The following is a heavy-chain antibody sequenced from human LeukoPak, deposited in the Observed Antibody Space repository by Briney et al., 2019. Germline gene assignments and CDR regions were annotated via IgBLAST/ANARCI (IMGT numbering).Heavy chain of an antibody. CDR2: IIPILGIA. V-gene: IGHV1-69*04. CDR3: ARRMSLYGMDV. J-gene: IGHJ6*02. Sequence: ASVKVSCKASGGTFSSYAISWLRQAPGQGLEWMGRIIPILGIANYAQKFQGRVTITADKSTSTAYMELSSLRSEDTAVYYCARRMSLYGMDVWGQGTTVTVSS. CDR1: GGTFSSYA.